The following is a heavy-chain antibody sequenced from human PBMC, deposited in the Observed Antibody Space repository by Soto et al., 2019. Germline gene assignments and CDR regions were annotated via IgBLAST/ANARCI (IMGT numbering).Heavy chain of an antibody. Sequence: QVQLQQWGAGLLKPSETLSLTCAVYGGSFSGYYWSWIRQPPGKGLEWIGEINHSGSTNYNPSLKSRVTISVDTSKNQFSLKLSSVTAADTAVYYCARGVVVVAAINFDYWGQGTLVTVSS. CDR3: ARGVVVVAAINFDY. D-gene: IGHD2-15*01. CDR1: GGSFSGYY. J-gene: IGHJ4*02. CDR2: INHSGST. V-gene: IGHV4-34*01.